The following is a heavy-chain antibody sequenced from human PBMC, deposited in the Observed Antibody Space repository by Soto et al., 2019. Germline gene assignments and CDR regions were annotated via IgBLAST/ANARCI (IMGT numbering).Heavy chain of an antibody. D-gene: IGHD3-16*02. J-gene: IGHJ4*02. CDR2: IKSKIDGGTT. V-gene: IGHV3-15*01. CDR3: TTYDYILGRDRYRWAH. CDR1: GFTFSNAW. Sequence: EVQLVESGGGFVKPGESLRLSCAASGFTFSNAWLSWVRQAPGKGLEWGARIKSKIDGGTTDHAAPVKGRFTISRDYSEDTLYLQMNSLETEDTAVYCCTTYDYILGRDRYRWAHWGQGALVTVSS.